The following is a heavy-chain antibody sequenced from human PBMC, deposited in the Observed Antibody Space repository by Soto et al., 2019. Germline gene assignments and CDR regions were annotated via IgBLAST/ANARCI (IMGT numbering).Heavy chain of an antibody. D-gene: IGHD3-22*01. CDR2: IIPILGLA. J-gene: IGHJ4*02. CDR1: GGTFSSYT. V-gene: IGHV1-69*02. CDR3: ASGNDSSGYY. Sequence: QVQLVQSGAEVKKPGSSVKVSCKASGGTFSSYTISWVRQAPGQGLEWMGRIIPILGLANYAQKLQGRVTITADKSTSTAYMELSSLRSEDTAVYYCASGNDSSGYYWCQGTLVTVFS.